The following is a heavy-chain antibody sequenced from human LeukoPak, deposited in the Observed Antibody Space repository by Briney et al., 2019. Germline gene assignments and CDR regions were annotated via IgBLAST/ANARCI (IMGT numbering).Heavy chain of an antibody. V-gene: IGHV3-7*01. D-gene: IGHD3-3*01. J-gene: IGHJ4*02. CDR1: GFTFSNYW. CDR2: IKQDGSEK. Sequence: GGSLRLSCAASGFTFSNYWMSWVRQAPGKGLEWVANIKQDGSEKYYVDSVKGRFTISRDNAKNSLYLQMNSLRAEDTAVYYCARRYYDFWSGYSYYFDYWGQGTLVTVSS. CDR3: ARRYYDFWSGYSYYFDY.